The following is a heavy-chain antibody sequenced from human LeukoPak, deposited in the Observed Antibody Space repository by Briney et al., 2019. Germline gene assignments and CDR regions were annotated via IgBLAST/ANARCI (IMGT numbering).Heavy chain of an antibody. J-gene: IGHJ4*02. CDR3: ARDHKAAAGRDFDY. D-gene: IGHD6-13*01. Sequence: GGPLRLSCAASGLTYRSYSMNWVRQAPGQRLECESYISSSSSAIYYADSVKGRFTISRDNAKNSLYLQMNGLRDEDTAVYYCARDHKAAAGRDFDYWGQGTLVTVSS. V-gene: IGHV3-48*02. CDR1: GLTYRSYS. CDR2: ISSSSSAI.